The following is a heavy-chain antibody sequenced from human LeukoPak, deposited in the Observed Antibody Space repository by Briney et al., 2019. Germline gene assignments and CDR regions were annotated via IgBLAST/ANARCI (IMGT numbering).Heavy chain of an antibody. D-gene: IGHD5-12*01. J-gene: IGHJ4*02. CDR2: INTDGSST. CDR3: ARDSVDASY. V-gene: IGHV3-74*01. CDR1: GFTFSTYW. Sequence: PGGSLRLSCAVSGFTFSTYWMHWVPQAPGKGLVWVSRINTDGSSTSYADSVKGRFTISRDNAKNTVYLQMNSLRAEDTAVYYCARDSVDASYWGQGTLVTVSS.